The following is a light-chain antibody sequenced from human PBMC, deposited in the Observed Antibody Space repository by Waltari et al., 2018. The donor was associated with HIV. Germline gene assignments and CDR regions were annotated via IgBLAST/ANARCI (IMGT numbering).Light chain of an antibody. V-gene: IGKV3-15*01. CDR2: GAS. J-gene: IGKJ4*01. CDR1: QNVGGA. Sequence: EIAMTQSQANLSVSPGEGATLSCRASQNVGGALAWYQLKPGHAPRLLIYGASTRATGIPARFGASGSGTEFTLTISGLQSEDFALYYCQQHSAWPLTFGGGTNVEI. CDR3: QQHSAWPLT.